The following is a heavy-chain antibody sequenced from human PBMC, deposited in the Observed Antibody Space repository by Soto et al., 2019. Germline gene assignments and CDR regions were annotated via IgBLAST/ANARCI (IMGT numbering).Heavy chain of an antibody. D-gene: IGHD5-12*01. J-gene: IGHJ3*02. Sequence: EVQLVESGGGLVQPGGSLRLSCAASGFTFSSYWMSWVRQAPGKGLEGVANIKQDGSEKYYVDSVKGRFTISRDNAKNSLYLQMNSLRAEDTAVYYCARDTVVRDGYKTDAFDIWGQGTMVTVSS. CDR3: ARDTVVRDGYKTDAFDI. CDR1: GFTFSSYW. CDR2: IKQDGSEK. V-gene: IGHV3-7*01.